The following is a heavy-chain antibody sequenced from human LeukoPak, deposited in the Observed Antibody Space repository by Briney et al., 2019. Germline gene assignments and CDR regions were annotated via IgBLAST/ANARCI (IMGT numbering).Heavy chain of an antibody. D-gene: IGHD1-26*01. V-gene: IGHV1-18*01. Sequence: GASVKVSCKASGYTFTSYGISWVRRAPGQGLEWMGWISAYNGNTNYAQKLQGRVTMTTDTSTSTAYMELRSLRSDDTAVYYCASIVGATWEDAFDIWGQGTMVTVSS. CDR1: GYTFTSYG. CDR3: ASIVGATWEDAFDI. J-gene: IGHJ3*02. CDR2: ISAYNGNT.